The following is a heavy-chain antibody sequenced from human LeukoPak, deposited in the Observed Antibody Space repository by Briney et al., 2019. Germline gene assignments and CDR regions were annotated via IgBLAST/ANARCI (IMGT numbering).Heavy chain of an antibody. CDR1: GGTFSSYA. D-gene: IGHD1-7*01. Sequence: SVKDSCKASGGTFSSYAISWVRQAPGQGLEWMGGIIPIFGTANYAQKFQGRVTITTDESTSTAYMELSSLRSEDTAVYYCARDNYAGANWFDPWGQGTLVTVSS. CDR3: ARDNYAGANWFDP. CDR2: IIPIFGTA. V-gene: IGHV1-69*05. J-gene: IGHJ5*02.